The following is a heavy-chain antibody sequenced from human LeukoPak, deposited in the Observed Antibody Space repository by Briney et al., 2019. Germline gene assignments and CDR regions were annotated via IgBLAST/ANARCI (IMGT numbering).Heavy chain of an antibody. CDR1: GGTFSSYA. J-gene: IGHJ4*02. V-gene: IGHV1-69*06. CDR2: IIPIFGTA. CDR3: ARGHYGSGSYSPAD. Sequence: SVKVSCKASGGTFSSYAISWVRQAPGQELEWMGGIIPIFGTANYAQKFQGRVTITADKSTSTAYMELSSLRSEDTAVYYCARGHYGSGSYSPADWGQGTLVAVSS. D-gene: IGHD3-10*01.